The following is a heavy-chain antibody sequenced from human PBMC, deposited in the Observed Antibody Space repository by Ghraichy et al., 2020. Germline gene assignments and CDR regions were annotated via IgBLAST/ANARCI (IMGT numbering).Heavy chain of an antibody. CDR2: INHSGST. J-gene: IGHJ4*02. CDR1: GRSFSGYY. Sequence: SQTLSLTCAVYGRSFSGYYWSWIRQPPGKGLEWIGEINHSGSTNYNPSLKSRVTISVDTSKNQFSLKLSSVTAADTAVYYCARRSWGWRGYSYPFDYWGQGTLVTVSS. D-gene: IGHD5-18*01. V-gene: IGHV4-34*01. CDR3: ARRSWGWRGYSYPFDY.